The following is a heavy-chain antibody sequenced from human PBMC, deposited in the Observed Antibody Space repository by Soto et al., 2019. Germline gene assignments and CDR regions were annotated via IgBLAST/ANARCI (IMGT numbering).Heavy chain of an antibody. D-gene: IGHD2-2*02. CDR1: GYTFTSYG. CDR2: ISAYNGNT. CDR3: ARIVYPKGNWFDP. V-gene: IGHV1-18*01. J-gene: IGHJ5*02. Sequence: DSVQVSCKASGYTFTSYGISWVRQAPGQGLEWMGWISAYNGNTNYAQKLQGRVTMTTDTSTSTAYMELRSLRSDDTAVYYCARIVYPKGNWFDPWGQGTLVTVAS.